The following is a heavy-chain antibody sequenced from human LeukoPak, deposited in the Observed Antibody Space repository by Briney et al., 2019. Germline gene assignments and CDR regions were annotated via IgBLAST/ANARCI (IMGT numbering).Heavy chain of an antibody. CDR3: MAGDFDY. V-gene: IGHV4-34*01. CDR1: RGSFSGYY. J-gene: IGHJ4*02. CDR2: INHSGST. D-gene: IGHD6-19*01. Sequence: PETLSLTCAVHRGSFSGYYWSWIRQPPGKGLEWIGEINHSGSTNYNPSLKSRDTISVDTSKNQFSLKLSSVTAADTAVYYCMAGDFDYWGQGTLVTVSS.